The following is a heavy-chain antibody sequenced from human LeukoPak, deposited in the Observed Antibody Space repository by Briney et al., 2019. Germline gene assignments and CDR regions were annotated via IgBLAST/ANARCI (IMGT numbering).Heavy chain of an antibody. D-gene: IGHD4/OR15-4a*01. CDR1: GSTFGSYS. Sequence: PGGSLRLSCAASGSTFGSYSMNWVRQAPGKGLEWVSSISSSSSYIYYADSVKGRFTISRDNAKNSLYLQMNSLRAEDTAVYYCARAYGARYYYYGMDVWGQGTTVTVSS. CDR3: ARAYGARYYYYGMDV. J-gene: IGHJ6*02. CDR2: ISSSSSYI. V-gene: IGHV3-21*01.